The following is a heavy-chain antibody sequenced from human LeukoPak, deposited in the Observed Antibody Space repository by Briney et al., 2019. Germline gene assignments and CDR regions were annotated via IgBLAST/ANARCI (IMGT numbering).Heavy chain of an antibody. J-gene: IGHJ4*02. D-gene: IGHD6-19*01. V-gene: IGHV3-48*01. CDR2: ISGTSNTI. CDR1: GFTFSTYS. Sequence: PGGSLRLSCVASGFTFSTYSMNWVRQAPGKGLEWDSYISGTSNTIYYADSVKGRFTISRDNAKNSLYLQVNSLRAEDTAIYYCARDLGSYSSGWYMGFDYWGQGTLVTVSS. CDR3: ARDLGSYSSGWYMGFDY.